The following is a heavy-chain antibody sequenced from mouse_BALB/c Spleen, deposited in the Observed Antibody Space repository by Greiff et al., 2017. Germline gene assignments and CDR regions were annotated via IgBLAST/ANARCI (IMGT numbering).Heavy chain of an antibody. CDR1: GYSITSDYA. CDR2: ISYSGST. CDR3: ARGDGYDAFAY. D-gene: IGHD2-2*01. J-gene: IGHJ3*01. V-gene: IGHV3-2*02. Sequence: EVQGVESGPGLVKPSQSLSLTCTVTGYSITSDYAWNWIRQFPGNKLEWMGYISYSGSTSYNPSLKSRISITRDTSKNQFFLQLNSVTTEDTATYYCARGDGYDAFAYWGQGTLVTVSA.